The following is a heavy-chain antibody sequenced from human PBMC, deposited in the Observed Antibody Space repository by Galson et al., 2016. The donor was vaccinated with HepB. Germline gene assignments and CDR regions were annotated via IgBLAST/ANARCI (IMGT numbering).Heavy chain of an antibody. V-gene: IGHV3-23*01. CDR1: GFTFSSYA. D-gene: IGHD3-10*01. J-gene: IGHJ2*01. CDR3: ASGIAVTTSNSFWYFDL. Sequence: SLRLSCAASGFTFSSYAMTWVRQAPGKGLDWVSTISGSGDETNYADSVKGRFTFSRDNSKNTLYLQMTSLRAEDTAVYYCASGIAVTTSNSFWYFDLWGRGTLATVSS. CDR2: ISGSGDET.